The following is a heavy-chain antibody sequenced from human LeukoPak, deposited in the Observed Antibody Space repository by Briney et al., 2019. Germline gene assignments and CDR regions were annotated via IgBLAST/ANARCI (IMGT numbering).Heavy chain of an antibody. J-gene: IGHJ4*02. CDR1: GSTFNNYA. CDR2: ISGSGALT. D-gene: IGHD1-20*01. CDR3: AKGMTGYIWFYHS. Sequence: GGSLRLSCAAPGSTFNNYAMTWVRQAPGKGLDWVAAISGSGALTYYKDSVKGRFTISRDNSQSMVFLQMSSLGAEDTALYYCAKGMTGYIWFYHSWGQGTLVTVSS. V-gene: IGHV3-23*01.